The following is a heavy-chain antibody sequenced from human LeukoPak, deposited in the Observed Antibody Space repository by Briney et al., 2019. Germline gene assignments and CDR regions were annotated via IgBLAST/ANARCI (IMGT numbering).Heavy chain of an antibody. CDR3: ARTFYYGSGRARYMDV. CDR2: INPDSGGT. D-gene: IGHD3-10*01. J-gene: IGHJ6*03. CDR1: GYTFTSYG. V-gene: IGHV1-2*02. Sequence: ASVKVSCKASGYTFTSYGISWVRQAPGQGLEWMGWINPDSGGTDYAQKFQGRVTMTRDTSISTAYMGLSRLRSDDTAMYYCARTFYYGSGRARYMDVWGKGTTVTVSS.